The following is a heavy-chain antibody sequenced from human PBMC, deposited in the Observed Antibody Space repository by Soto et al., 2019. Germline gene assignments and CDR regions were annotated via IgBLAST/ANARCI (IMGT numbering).Heavy chain of an antibody. CDR3: ARWDCSSASCRSNPFDI. V-gene: IGHV1-18*01. J-gene: IGHJ3*02. CDR1: GYTFTSYG. CDR2: ISVYNGNT. Sequence: GASVKVSCKASGYTFTSYGISWVRQAPGQGLEWMGWISVYNGNTNYAQKYQGRVTMTTDTSTSTAYMELRSLRSDDTAVYYCARWDCSSASCRSNPFDIWGHGTMVTVSS. D-gene: IGHD2-2*01.